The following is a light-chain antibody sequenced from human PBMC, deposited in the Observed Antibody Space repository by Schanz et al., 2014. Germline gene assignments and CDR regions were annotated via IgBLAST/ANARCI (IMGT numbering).Light chain of an antibody. V-gene: IGKV3-15*01. CDR3: QQYGSSPPGT. Sequence: EVVMTQSPATLSMSPGDRATLSCRASQSLSTNLAWFQQKPGQAPRLIIYGISVRAAGIPTRFSGSGSGTEFTLTISRLEPEDFAVYYCQQYGSSPPGTFGQGTKVEIK. CDR1: QSLSTN. CDR2: GIS. J-gene: IGKJ1*01.